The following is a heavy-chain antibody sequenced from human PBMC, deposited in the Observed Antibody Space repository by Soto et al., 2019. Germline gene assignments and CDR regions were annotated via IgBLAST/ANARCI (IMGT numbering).Heavy chain of an antibody. J-gene: IGHJ4*02. Sequence: GGYLRLSCAASGFIFSNYSMNWVRQAPGKGQEWVSYISGSMEWDSYISGSSSTIYYTDSVKGRFTISRDNAQNTLDLQINSLRAEDTAVYFCVFFFSTSAVPGTRSDYSAQGTLVTVSA. V-gene: IGHV3-48*04. D-gene: IGHD6-13*01. CDR3: VFFFSTSAVPGTRSDY. CDR2: ISGSSSTI. CDR1: GFIFSNYS.